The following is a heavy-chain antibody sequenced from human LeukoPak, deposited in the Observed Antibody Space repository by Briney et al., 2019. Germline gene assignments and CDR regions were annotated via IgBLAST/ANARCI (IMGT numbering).Heavy chain of an antibody. CDR3: ARGTYYYYYYMDV. Sequence: SETLSLTCTVSGGSISSSNHYWGWIRQPPGKGLEYIGSISYSGSTYYNLSLKSRVTISVDTSKNQFSLKLSSVTAADTAVYYCARGTYYYYYYMDVWGKGTTVTISS. V-gene: IGHV4-39*07. CDR2: ISYSGST. D-gene: IGHD2-2*01. CDR1: GGSISSSNHY. J-gene: IGHJ6*03.